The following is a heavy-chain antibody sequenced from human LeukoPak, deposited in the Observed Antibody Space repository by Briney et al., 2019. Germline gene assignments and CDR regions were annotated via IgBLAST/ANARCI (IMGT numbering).Heavy chain of an antibody. CDR1: GYTFTSYG. CDR3: ARHPPYLSYYYDSSGYYGYWFDP. V-gene: IGHV1-18*01. CDR2: ISAYNGNT. D-gene: IGHD3-22*01. J-gene: IGHJ5*02. Sequence: ASVKVSCKASGYTFTSYGISWVRQAPGQGLEWMGWISAYNGNTNYAQKLQGRVTMTTDTSTSTAYMELRSLRSDDTAVYYCARHPPYLSYYYDSSGYYGYWFDPWGQGTLVTVSS.